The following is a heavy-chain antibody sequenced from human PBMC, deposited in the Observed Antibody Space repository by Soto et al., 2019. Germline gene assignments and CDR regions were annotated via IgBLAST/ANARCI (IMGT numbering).Heavy chain of an antibody. CDR1: GDSFSSSNW. D-gene: IGHD5-12*01. V-gene: IGHV4-4*02. CDR2: IDHSGST. CDR3: ARDQGYGFDY. Sequence: QVQLQESGPGLVKPSGTLSLTCAVSGDSFSSSNWWHWVRQPPGKGLEWIAEIDHSGSTNYNPSLKSRVTISVYKSKNQFSLKLSSVTAADTAMYYCARDQGYGFDYWGQGTLVTVSS. J-gene: IGHJ4*02.